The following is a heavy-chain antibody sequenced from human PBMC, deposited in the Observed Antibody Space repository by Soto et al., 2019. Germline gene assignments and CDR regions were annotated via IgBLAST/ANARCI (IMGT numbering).Heavy chain of an antibody. CDR2: IYYSGST. V-gene: IGHV4-59*01. D-gene: IGHD3-3*01. Sequence: PSETLSLTCTVSGGSISSYYWSWIRQPPGKGLEWIGYIYYSGSTNYNPSLKSRVTISVDTSKNQFSLKLSSVTAADTAVYYCARSPTIINYDFWSGYANSNWFDPWGQGTLVTVSS. J-gene: IGHJ5*02. CDR1: GGSISSYY. CDR3: ARSPTIINYDFWSGYANSNWFDP.